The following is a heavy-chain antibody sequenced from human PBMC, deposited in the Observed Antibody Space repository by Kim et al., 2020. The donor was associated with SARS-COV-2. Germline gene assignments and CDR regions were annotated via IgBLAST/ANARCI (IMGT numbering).Heavy chain of an antibody. CDR3: ARSYGVLPIPDY. CDR2: IYHSGST. CDR1: GGSISSGGYS. J-gene: IGHJ4*02. Sequence: SETLSLTCAVSGGSISSGGYSWSWIRQPPGKGLEWIGYIYHSGSTYYNPSLKSRVTISVDRSKNQFSLKLSSVTAADTAVYYCARSYGVLPIPDYWGQGTLVTVSS. V-gene: IGHV4-30-2*01. D-gene: IGHD2-8*01.